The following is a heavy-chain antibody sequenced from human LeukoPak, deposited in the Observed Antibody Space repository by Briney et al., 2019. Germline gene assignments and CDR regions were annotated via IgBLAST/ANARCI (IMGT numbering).Heavy chain of an antibody. CDR2: IYYSGST. CDR1: GGSISSGDYY. Sequence: PSQTLSLTCTVSGGSISSGDYYWSWIRQPPGKGLEWIGYIYYSGSTYYNPSLKSRVTISVDTSKNQFSLKLSSVTAADTAVYYCARELAGACYMDVWGKGTTVTVSS. D-gene: IGHD6-13*01. CDR3: ARELAGACYMDV. V-gene: IGHV4-30-4*08. J-gene: IGHJ6*03.